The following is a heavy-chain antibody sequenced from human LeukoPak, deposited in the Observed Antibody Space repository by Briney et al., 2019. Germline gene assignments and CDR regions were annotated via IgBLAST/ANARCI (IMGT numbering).Heavy chain of an antibody. CDR2: ISAYNGNT. CDR3: ARVVREDGPQIWFDP. CDR1: GYTFTSYG. V-gene: IGHV1-18*01. Sequence: ASVKVSCKASGYTFTSYGISWVRQAPGQGLEWMGWISAYNGNTNYAQKLQGRVTMTTDTSTSTAYMELRSLRSDGTAVYYCARVVREDGPQIWFDPWGQGTLVTVSS. J-gene: IGHJ5*02. D-gene: IGHD2-21*01.